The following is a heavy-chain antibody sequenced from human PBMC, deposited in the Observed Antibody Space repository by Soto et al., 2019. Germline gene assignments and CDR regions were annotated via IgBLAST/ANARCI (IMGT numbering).Heavy chain of an antibody. CDR3: ATALAYGDPGSGDFDY. CDR2: FDPEDGET. V-gene: IGHV1-24*01. J-gene: IGHJ4*02. CDR1: GYSLTELS. D-gene: IGHD4-17*01. Sequence: ASVKVSFKVSGYSLTELSMHWVRQAPGKGLEWMGGFDPEDGETIYAQKFQGRVTMTEDTSTDTAYMELSSLRSEDTAVYYCATALAYGDPGSGDFDYWGQGTLVTVSS.